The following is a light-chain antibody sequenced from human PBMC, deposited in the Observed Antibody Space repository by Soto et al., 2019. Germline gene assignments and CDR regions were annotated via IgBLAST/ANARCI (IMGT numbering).Light chain of an antibody. CDR2: DVS. Sequence: TSSDVGGYNYVSWYQHHPGKAPKLIIYDVSNRPSGVSNPFSGSKSGNTASLTISGLQPEDEADYYCSSYTTSNTRRRVFGTGTKVTVL. CDR3: SSYTTSNTRRRV. J-gene: IGLJ1*01. V-gene: IGLV2-14*03. CDR1: SSDVGGYNY.